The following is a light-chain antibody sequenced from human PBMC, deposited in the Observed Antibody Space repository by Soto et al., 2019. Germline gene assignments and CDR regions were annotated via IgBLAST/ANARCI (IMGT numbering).Light chain of an antibody. CDR3: QQYNSWPPWT. J-gene: IGKJ1*01. Sequence: EIVMTQSPVTLSVSPGERATLSCRASQSINSNLAWYQQKPGQAPRLLIYGASTRATGVPARFSGSGSGTEFTLTISSLQSEDFAVYYCQQYNSWPPWTFGQGTKVEIK. CDR2: GAS. V-gene: IGKV3-15*01. CDR1: QSINSN.